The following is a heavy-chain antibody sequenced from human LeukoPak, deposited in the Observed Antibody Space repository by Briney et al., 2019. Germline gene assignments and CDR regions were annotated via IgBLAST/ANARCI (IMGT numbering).Heavy chain of an antibody. CDR1: GXXFTNYG. CDR3: ARDGSGRDIDY. D-gene: IGHD1-26*01. CDR2: ISYDGGNK. V-gene: IGHV3-33*01. J-gene: IGHJ4*02. Sequence: LSXXASGXXFTNYGXXXVRQAPGKGPVWLAVISYDGGNKHYADSVKGRFTISRDDSKKTVYLEMNSLRVEDTALYYCARDGSGRDIDYWGQGTLVTVSS.